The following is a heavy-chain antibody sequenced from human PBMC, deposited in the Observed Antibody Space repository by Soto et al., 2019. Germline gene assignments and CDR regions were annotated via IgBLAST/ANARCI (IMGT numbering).Heavy chain of an antibody. CDR3: ARVYCSSTSCYYYYGMDV. J-gene: IGHJ6*02. Sequence: ASVKVSCKTFGYSFSSYGISWLRQAPGQGLEWMGWISGYNGHPIEAQKFQGRVTITRDTSASTAYMELSSLRSEDTAVYYCARVYCSSTSCYYYYGMDVWGQGTTVTVSS. V-gene: IGHV1-18*01. CDR1: GYSFSSYG. D-gene: IGHD2-2*01. CDR2: ISGYNGHP.